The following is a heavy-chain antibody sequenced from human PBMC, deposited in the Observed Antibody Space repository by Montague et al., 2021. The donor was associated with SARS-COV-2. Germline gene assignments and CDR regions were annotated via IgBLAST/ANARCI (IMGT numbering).Heavy chain of an antibody. CDR2: TYHSGST. J-gene: IGHJ5*02. CDR1: GASISSNNW. D-gene: IGHD3-10*01. CDR3: ARLGVVPAPRTFDP. Sequence: SETLSLTCDVSGASISSNNWWIWVRQSPGKGLEWVGETYHSGSTNYKPSLRSRVTISVDKSKNQFSLKVNSVTAADTAVYYCARLGVVPAPRTFDPWGQGTLVTVSS. V-gene: IGHV4-4*02.